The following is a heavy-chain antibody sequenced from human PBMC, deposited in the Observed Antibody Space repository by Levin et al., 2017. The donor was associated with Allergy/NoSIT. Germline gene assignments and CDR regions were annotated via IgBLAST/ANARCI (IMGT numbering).Heavy chain of an antibody. D-gene: IGHD6-6*01. CDR3: ARGYSSSPGKD. CDR2: ISYDGNNK. CDR1: GFNFSTYA. Sequence: GESLKISCAASGFNFSTYAIHWVRQAPGKGLEWVAVISYDGNNKYYADSVKGRFTISRDNSKNTLFLQMNSLRAEDTAVYYCARGYSSSPGKDWGQGTLVTVSS. J-gene: IGHJ4*02. V-gene: IGHV3-30-3*01.